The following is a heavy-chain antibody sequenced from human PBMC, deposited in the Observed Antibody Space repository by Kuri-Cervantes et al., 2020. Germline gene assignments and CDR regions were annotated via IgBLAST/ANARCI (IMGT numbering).Heavy chain of an antibody. D-gene: IGHD3-22*01. Sequence: ASVKVSCKASGYTFTAYYMHWVRQAPGQGLEWMGWISAYNGNTNYAQKLQGRVTMTTDTSTSTAYMELRSLRSEDTAVYYCARAGYYDSSGYYQKTQFDFWGQGTLVTVSS. V-gene: IGHV1-18*04. CDR2: ISAYNGNT. CDR3: ARAGYYDSSGYYQKTQFDF. J-gene: IGHJ4*02. CDR1: GYTFTAYY.